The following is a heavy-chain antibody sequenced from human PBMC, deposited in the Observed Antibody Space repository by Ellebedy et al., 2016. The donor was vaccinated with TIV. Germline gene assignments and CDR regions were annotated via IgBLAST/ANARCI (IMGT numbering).Heavy chain of an antibody. CDR1: GGSFSGYY. D-gene: IGHD2-2*01. V-gene: IGHV4-34*01. CDR2: INHSGRP. CDR3: ARLIVIPPAMFSPSRWFDP. J-gene: IGHJ5*02. Sequence: SETLSLTCAVYGGSFSGYYWSWIRQPPGQGLEWIGEINHSGRPNYNPSLKNRVTISVDTSKNQFSLKLNSGTAADTAIYYCARLIVIPPAMFSPSRWFDPWGQGTLVTVSS.